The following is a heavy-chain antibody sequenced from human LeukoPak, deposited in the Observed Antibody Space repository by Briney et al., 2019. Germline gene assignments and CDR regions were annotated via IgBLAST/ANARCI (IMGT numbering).Heavy chain of an antibody. CDR3: ARKVTTYYYYYYMDV. J-gene: IGHJ6*03. V-gene: IGHV3-23*01. D-gene: IGHD2-21*02. CDR2: ISGGGSST. Sequence: GGSLRLSCTASGFRFSNYAMNWVRQAPGKGLEWVSVISGGGSSTNYADSVKGRFTISRENSKNTLYLQMNSLRAEDTAVYYCARKVTTYYYYYYMDVWGKGTTVTVSS. CDR1: GFRFSNYA.